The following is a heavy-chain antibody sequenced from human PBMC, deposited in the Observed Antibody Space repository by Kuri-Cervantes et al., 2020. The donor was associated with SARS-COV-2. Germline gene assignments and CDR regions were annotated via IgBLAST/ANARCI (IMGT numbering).Heavy chain of an antibody. CDR2: ISAYNGNK. CDR1: GGTFSSYA. V-gene: IGHV1-18*01. Sequence: ASVKVSCKASGGTFSSYAISWVRQAPGQGLEWMGWISAYNGNKNYAQKVQDRVTLTTDTSTSTAYMELRSLRSEDTAVYYCARVRGYDSSGYFGRWGQGILVTVSS. CDR3: ARVRGYDSSGYFGR. J-gene: IGHJ4*02. D-gene: IGHD3-22*01.